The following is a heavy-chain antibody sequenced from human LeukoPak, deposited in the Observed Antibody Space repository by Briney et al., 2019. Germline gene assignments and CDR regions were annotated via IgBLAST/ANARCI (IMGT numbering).Heavy chain of an antibody. CDR3: ARARRAGGNSCYFDY. J-gene: IGHJ4*02. V-gene: IGHV4-59*11. CDR2: IYYSGST. CDR1: GGSISSHC. D-gene: IGHD4-23*01. Sequence: SETLSLTCTVSGGSISSHCWSWIRQPPGKGLEWIGYIYYSGSTNYNPSLKSRVTISVDTSKNQFSLKLSSVTAADTAVYYCARARRAGGNSCYFDYWGQGTLVTVSS.